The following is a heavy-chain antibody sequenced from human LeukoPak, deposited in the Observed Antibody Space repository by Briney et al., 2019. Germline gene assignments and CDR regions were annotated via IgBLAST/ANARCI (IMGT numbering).Heavy chain of an antibody. V-gene: IGHV4-61*02. Sequence: PSQTLSLTCTVSGGSISSGGYYWSWIRQPAGKGLKWIGRIYTSGSTNYSPSLKSRVTISVDTSNNQFSLKLSSVTAADTAVYYCAIRGFSNWFDPWGQGTLVTVSS. J-gene: IGHJ5*02. CDR1: GGSISSGGYY. CDR2: IYTSGST. D-gene: IGHD4-23*01. CDR3: AIRGFSNWFDP.